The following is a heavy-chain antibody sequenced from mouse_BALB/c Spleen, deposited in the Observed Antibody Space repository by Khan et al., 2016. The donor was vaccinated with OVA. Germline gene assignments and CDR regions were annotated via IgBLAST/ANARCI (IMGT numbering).Heavy chain of an antibody. CDR2: ISPGSGDT. V-gene: IGHV1-77*01. Sequence: VQLQESGTELARPGASVNLSCKASGYTFTDFYINWVKQRSGQGLEWIGEISPGSGDTYYNEKFTGKATLTADKSSSTAYMQLSSLTSEASAVYVCARRNYFGYTFAYWGQGTLVTVSA. CDR3: ARRNYFGYTFAY. D-gene: IGHD1-2*01. J-gene: IGHJ3*01. CDR1: GYTFTDFY.